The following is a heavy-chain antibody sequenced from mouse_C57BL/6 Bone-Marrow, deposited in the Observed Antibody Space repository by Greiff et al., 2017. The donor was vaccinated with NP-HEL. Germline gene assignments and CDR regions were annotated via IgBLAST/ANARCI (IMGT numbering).Heavy chain of an antibody. V-gene: IGHV2-2*01. J-gene: IGHJ2*01. CDR3: ARYYFDY. Sequence: VMLVESGPGLVQPSQSLSITCTVSGFSLTSYGVHWVRQSPGKGLEWLGVIWSGGSTDYNAAFISRLSISKDNSKSQVFFKMNSLQADDTAIYYCARYYFDYWGQGTTLTVSS. CDR2: IWSGGST. CDR1: GFSLTSYG.